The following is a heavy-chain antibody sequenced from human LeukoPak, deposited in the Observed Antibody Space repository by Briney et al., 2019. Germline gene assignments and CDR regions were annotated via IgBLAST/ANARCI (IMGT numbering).Heavy chain of an antibody. Sequence: PSETLSLTCSVSGGSITNSYWSWIRQPPGKGLEWIGYISYSGSTNYNPSLKSRVTISVDTSRNQFSLKLSSVTAADTAVYYCARGRLGGSGSYYNVLDYWGQGTLVTVSS. V-gene: IGHV4-59*01. CDR1: GGSITNSY. CDR2: ISYSGST. J-gene: IGHJ4*02. CDR3: ARGRLGGSGSYYNVLDY. D-gene: IGHD3-10*01.